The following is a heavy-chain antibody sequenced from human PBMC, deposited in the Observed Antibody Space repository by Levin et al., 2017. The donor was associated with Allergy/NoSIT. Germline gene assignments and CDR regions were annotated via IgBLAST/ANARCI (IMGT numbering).Heavy chain of an antibody. CDR2: ITSDGSSK. CDR3: AKGGDMDV. Sequence: GESLKISCAASGFSFSTYGIHWVRQAPGKGLEWVALITSDGSSKFFADSVKGRFTISRDNSKNTLHLQMSSLRPEDTGVYYCAKGGDMDVWGQGTTVTVSS. CDR1: GFSFSTYG. V-gene: IGHV3-30*18. D-gene: IGHD3-10*01. J-gene: IGHJ6*02.